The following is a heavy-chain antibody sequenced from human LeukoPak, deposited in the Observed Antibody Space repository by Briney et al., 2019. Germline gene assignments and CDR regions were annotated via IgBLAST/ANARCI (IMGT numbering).Heavy chain of an antibody. V-gene: IGHV4-34*01. CDR1: GGSFSGYY. D-gene: IGHD6-13*01. J-gene: IGHJ5*02. CDR2: INHSGST. Sequence: SETLSLTCAVYGGSFSGYYWSWIRQPPGKGLEWIGEINHSGSTNYNPSLKSRVTISVDTSKNQFSLKLSSVTAADTAAYYCARIAAAARRGWFDPWGQGTLVTVSS. CDR3: ARIAAAARRGWFDP.